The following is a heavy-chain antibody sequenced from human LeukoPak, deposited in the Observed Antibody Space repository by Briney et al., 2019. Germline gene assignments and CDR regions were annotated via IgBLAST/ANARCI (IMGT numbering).Heavy chain of an antibody. CDR1: GFTFSSYW. D-gene: IGHD3-22*01. CDR3: ARKRVYYDSSGYLLRNYYYYGMDV. CDR2: IEQDGSEK. Sequence: PGGSLRLSCAASGFTFSSYWMSWVRQAPGKGLEWVANIEQDGSEKYYVDSVKGRFTISRDNAKNSLYLQMNSLRAEDTAVYYCARKRVYYDSSGYLLRNYYYYGMDVWGQGTTVTVSS. V-gene: IGHV3-7*01. J-gene: IGHJ6*02.